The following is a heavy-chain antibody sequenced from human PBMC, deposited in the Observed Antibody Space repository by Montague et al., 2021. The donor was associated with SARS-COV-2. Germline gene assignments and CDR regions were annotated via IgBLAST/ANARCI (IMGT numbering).Heavy chain of an antibody. D-gene: IGHD6-19*01. Sequence: SLRLSCAASGFTFSSYWMHWVRQAPGKGLVWVSRINSDGSSTSCADSVKGRFTISRDNAKNTLYLQMNSLRAEDTAVYYCARVGSGWGYYYYGMDVWGQGTTVTVSS. CDR1: GFTFSSYW. CDR3: ARVGSGWGYYYYGMDV. CDR2: INSDGSST. J-gene: IGHJ6*02. V-gene: IGHV3-74*01.